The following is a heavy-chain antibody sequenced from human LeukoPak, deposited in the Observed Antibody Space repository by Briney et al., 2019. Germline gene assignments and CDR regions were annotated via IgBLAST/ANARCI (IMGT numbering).Heavy chain of an antibody. D-gene: IGHD6-13*01. CDR3: ARGIAAARLDY. CDR2: IYYTGTT. V-gene: IGHV4-59*01. Sequence: SETLSLTCTVSGGSIRPYYWSWIRQPPGKGLEWIGYIYYTGTTNYNPSLKSRVTLSVDTSKNQFSLKLTSVTAADTAVYYCARGIAAARLDYWGQGTLVTVSS. CDR1: GGSIRPYY. J-gene: IGHJ4*02.